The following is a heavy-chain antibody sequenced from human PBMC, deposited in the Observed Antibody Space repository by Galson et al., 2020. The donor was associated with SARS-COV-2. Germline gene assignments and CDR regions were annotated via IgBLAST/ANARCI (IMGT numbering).Heavy chain of an antibody. Sequence: SLKISCAASGFTFENHAMHWVRQAPGKGLEWVAQIFYDGSNKYYLDPVKGRFTISRDNSENTVSLQMDNLRAEDTAVYFCARDGQLSSGWAFDYWGQGTLVTVSS. CDR1: GFTFENHA. J-gene: IGHJ4*02. CDR3: ARDGQLSSGWAFDY. CDR2: IFYDGSNK. D-gene: IGHD6-19*01. V-gene: IGHV3-33*01.